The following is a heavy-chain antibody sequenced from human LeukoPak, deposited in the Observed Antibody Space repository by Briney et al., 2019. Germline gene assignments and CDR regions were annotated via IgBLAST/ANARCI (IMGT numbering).Heavy chain of an antibody. J-gene: IGHJ4*02. CDR1: GFTFSSYW. Sequence: PGGSLRLSCAASGFTFSSYWMSWVRQAPGKGLEWVVNIKQDGSEKYYVDSVKGRFTISRDNAKNSLYLQMNSLRAEDTAVYYCARGEGWLQLYYFDYWGQGTLVTVSS. CDR2: IKQDGSEK. V-gene: IGHV3-7*03. CDR3: ARGEGWLQLYYFDY. D-gene: IGHD5-24*01.